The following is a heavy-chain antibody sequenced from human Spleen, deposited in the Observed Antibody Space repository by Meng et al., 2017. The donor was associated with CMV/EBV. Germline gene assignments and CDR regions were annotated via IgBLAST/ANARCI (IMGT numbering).Heavy chain of an antibody. J-gene: IGHJ5*02. CDR1: GGSFSGYY. Sequence: GQLQEWGAGLLKPPETLVLTCAVYGGSFSGYYGSWSRQPAGKGLQWMGRIYTSGSTNYNPSLKSRVTMSVDTSKNQFSLKLSSVTAADTAVYYCARDLVAAAVGGGWFDPWGQGTLVTVSS. CDR2: IYTSGST. V-gene: IGHV4-59*10. CDR3: ARDLVAAAVGGGWFDP. D-gene: IGHD6-13*01.